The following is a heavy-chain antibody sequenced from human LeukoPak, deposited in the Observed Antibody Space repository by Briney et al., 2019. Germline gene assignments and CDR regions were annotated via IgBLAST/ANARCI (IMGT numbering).Heavy chain of an antibody. CDR3: ATPSGYSSGWYPFDH. CDR2: IKQDGTEK. CDR1: GFTFSSYW. V-gene: IGHV3-7*01. Sequence: GGSQRISCAASGFTFSSYWMSWVRQAPGKGLEWVANIKQDGTEKYYVDSVRGRFTVSRDNAKNSLYLQMNGLRAEDTAVYYCATPSGYSSGWYPFDHWGQGTLVTVSS. J-gene: IGHJ4*02. D-gene: IGHD6-19*01.